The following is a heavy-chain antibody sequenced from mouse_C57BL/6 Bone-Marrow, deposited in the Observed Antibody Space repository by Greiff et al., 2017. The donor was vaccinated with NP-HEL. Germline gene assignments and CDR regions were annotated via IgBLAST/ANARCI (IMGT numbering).Heavy chain of an antibody. CDR1: GYAFTNYL. D-gene: IGHD4-1*02. Sequence: VQLQQSGAELVRPGTSVKVSCKASGYAFTNYLIEWVKQRPGQGLEWIGVINPGSGGTNYNEKFKGKATLTADKSSSTAYMQLSSLTSEDSAVYFCAIEGNWAWFAYWGQGTLVTVSA. CDR3: AIEGNWAWFAY. V-gene: IGHV1-54*01. J-gene: IGHJ3*01. CDR2: INPGSGGT.